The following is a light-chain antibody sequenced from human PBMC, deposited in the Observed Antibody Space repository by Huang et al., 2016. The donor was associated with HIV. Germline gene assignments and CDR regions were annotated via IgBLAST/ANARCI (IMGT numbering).Light chain of an antibody. CDR3: HQYNNWLLS. CDR2: GSS. V-gene: IGKV3-15*01. CDR1: RSVSTN. Sequence: EIVMTQSPATLFVSPGQRVTLSCRANRSVSTNLAWYQQRHGQAPRLLSYGSSTRAPGIPARFSGSGSGTDFSRTISSLQSEDFALYYCHQYNNWLLSFGGGTRV. J-gene: IGKJ4*01.